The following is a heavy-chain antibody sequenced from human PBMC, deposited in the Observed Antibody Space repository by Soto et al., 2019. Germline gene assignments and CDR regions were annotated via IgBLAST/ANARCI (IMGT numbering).Heavy chain of an antibody. J-gene: IGHJ4*02. CDR3: AKEYGSTWIDH. D-gene: IGHD6-13*01. Sequence: GGSLRLSCAASGFTFSTFGMNWVRQAPGKGLEWVAAMSYDGTKQYYVDSVKGRFTISRDNSRNTLFLQLNRLTDEDTAVYYCAKEYGSTWIDHWGQGT. CDR1: GFTFSTFG. V-gene: IGHV3-30*18. CDR2: MSYDGTKQ.